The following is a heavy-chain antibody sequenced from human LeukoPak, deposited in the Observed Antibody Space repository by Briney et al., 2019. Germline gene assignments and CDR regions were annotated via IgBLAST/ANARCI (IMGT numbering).Heavy chain of an antibody. V-gene: IGHV3-21*01. D-gene: IGHD4-11*01. CDR3: ASPFYSNYDPSDY. CDR1: GFTFSSYN. CDR2: ITSSNYI. J-gene: IGHJ4*02. Sequence: GGSLRLSCAASGFTFSSYNMNWVRQAPGKGLEWVSSITSSNYIYYADSVKGRFTISRDNAKNSLYLQMNSLRAEDTAVYYCASPFYSNYDPSDYWGQGTLVTVSS.